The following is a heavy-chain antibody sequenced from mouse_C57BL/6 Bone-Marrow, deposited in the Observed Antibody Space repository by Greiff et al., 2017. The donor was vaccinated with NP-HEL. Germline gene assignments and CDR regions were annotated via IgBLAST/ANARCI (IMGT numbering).Heavy chain of an antibody. CDR2: IDPSDSYT. V-gene: IGHV1-69*01. Sequence: QVQLQQPGAELVMPGASVKLSCKASGYTFTSYWMHWVKQRPGQGLEWIGEIDPSDSYTNYNQQFKGKSTLTLDKSSSTAYMQLSSLTSEDSAVYYCARGGYYGDYWGQGTTLTVSS. J-gene: IGHJ2*01. CDR1: GYTFTSYW. CDR3: ARGGYYGDY.